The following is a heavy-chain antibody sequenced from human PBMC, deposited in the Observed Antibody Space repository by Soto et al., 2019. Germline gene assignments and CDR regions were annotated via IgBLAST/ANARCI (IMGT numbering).Heavy chain of an antibody. V-gene: IGHV3-33*01. D-gene: IGHD1-26*01. CDR2: IWHDGSNK. CDR3: TRAAIRGELLDY. CDR1: GFSFGSHA. J-gene: IGHJ4*02. Sequence: GGSLRLSCVTSGFSFGSHALHWVRQAPGKGLEWVALIWHDGSNKGYADSVKGRFTISRDNSKNTLNLQMNSLRVEDTAVYYCTRAAIRGELLDYWGQRTQVTVSS.